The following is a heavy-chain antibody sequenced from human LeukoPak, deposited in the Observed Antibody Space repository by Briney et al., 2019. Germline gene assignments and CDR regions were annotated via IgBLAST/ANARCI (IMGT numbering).Heavy chain of an antibody. D-gene: IGHD6-19*01. V-gene: IGHV4-59*01. CDR3: ARGRAVAGPFDY. CDR2: LYYSGST. J-gene: IGHJ4*02. Sequence: KASETLSLTCIVSGGSISSYYWSWIRQPPGKGLEWIGYLYYSGSTNYNPSLKSRVTISVGTSKNQFSLKLSSVTAADTAVYYCARGRAVAGPFDYWGQGTLVTVSS. CDR1: GGSISSYY.